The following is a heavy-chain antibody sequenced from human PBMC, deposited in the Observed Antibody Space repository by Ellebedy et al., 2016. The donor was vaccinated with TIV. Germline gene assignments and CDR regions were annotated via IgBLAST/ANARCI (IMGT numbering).Heavy chain of an antibody. V-gene: IGHV4-59*01. D-gene: IGHD3-16*01. Sequence: MPSETLSLTCTVSGGSISSYYWSWIRQPPGKGLEWIGYIYYSGSTNYNPSLKSRVTISVDTSKNQFSLKLSSVTAADTAVYYCARVYTVSLYGMDVWGQGTTVTVSS. CDR2: IYYSGST. CDR3: ARVYTVSLYGMDV. CDR1: GGSISSYY. J-gene: IGHJ6*02.